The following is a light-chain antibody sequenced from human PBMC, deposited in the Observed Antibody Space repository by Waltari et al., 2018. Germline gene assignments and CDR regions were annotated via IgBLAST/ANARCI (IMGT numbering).Light chain of an antibody. V-gene: IGKV3-20*01. CDR1: QSVSSNY. Sequence: EIVLTQSPGTLSLSPGERATLSSRASQSVSSNYLAWYQQRPGQAPRLLIHGSSSRATGIPDRFSGSGSGTDFTLTISRLEPEDFAVYYCQQYGRSWNTFGQGTKLEIK. CDR3: QQYGRSWNT. J-gene: IGKJ2*01. CDR2: GSS.